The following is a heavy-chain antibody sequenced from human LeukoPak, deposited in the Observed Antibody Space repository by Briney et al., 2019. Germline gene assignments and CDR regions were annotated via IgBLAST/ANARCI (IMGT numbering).Heavy chain of an antibody. D-gene: IGHD6-13*01. J-gene: IGHJ4*02. CDR1: GFTFSSYG. CDR2: IWYDGSNK. Sequence: GGSLRLSCAASGFTFSSYGMHWVRQAPGKGLEWVAVIWYDGSNKYYADSVKGRFTISRDNSKNTLYLQMNSLRAEDTAAYYCAREPGIAAAGPLDYWGQGTLVTVSS. CDR3: AREPGIAAAGPLDY. V-gene: IGHV3-33*01.